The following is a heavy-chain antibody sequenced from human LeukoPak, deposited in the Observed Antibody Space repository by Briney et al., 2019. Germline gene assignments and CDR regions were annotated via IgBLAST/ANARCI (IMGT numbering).Heavy chain of an antibody. V-gene: IGHV1-18*01. CDR1: GYTFTSFG. CDR3: ARDLWSFRGITGTTPGI. D-gene: IGHD1-7*01. J-gene: IGHJ4*02. CDR2: IGTDDGET. Sequence: GESLKISCKASGYTFTSFGISWVRQAPGQGLEWLGWIGTDDGETRTNYGQNLQGRVTMTTDTSTSTAYMELRSLRSDDTAVYYCARDLWSFRGITGTTPGIWGQGTLVTVSS.